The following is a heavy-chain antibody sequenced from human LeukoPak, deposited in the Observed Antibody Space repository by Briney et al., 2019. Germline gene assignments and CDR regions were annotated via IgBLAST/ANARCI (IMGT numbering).Heavy chain of an antibody. J-gene: IGHJ6*03. Sequence: SETLSLTCAVYGGSFSGYYWSWIRHPPGKGLEWMGEINHSGTTNYNPSLKSRVTISIDTSRNQFSLKLSSLTAADTGVYYCASSRGYSSSLWYYYMDVWGKGTTVTVSS. CDR1: GGSFSGYY. CDR3: ASSRGYSSSLWYYYMDV. D-gene: IGHD6-13*01. V-gene: IGHV4-34*01. CDR2: INHSGTT.